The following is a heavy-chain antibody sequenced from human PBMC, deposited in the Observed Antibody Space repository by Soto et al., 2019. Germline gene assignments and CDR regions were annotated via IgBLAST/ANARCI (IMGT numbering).Heavy chain of an antibody. J-gene: IGHJ4*02. V-gene: IGHV4-4*02. Sequence: PSETLSLTCAVSGGSISNSNWWSWVRQPPGKGLEWIGNIYHSGSTNYNPSLKSRVTISIDKSNNQFSLKLSSVTAADTSVYYSARLAHNYGYFDFDYWGQGTLVTVS. D-gene: IGHD5-18*01. CDR2: IYHSGST. CDR1: GGSISNSNW. CDR3: ARLAHNYGYFDFDY.